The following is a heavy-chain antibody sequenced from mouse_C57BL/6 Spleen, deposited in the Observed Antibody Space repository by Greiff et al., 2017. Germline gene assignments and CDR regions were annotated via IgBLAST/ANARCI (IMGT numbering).Heavy chain of an antibody. CDR1: GYTFTSYW. D-gene: IGHD2-1*01. CDR3: TRWSYGTRAMDY. Sequence: EVQLQQSGTVLARPGASVKMSCKTSGYTFTSYWMHWVKPRPGQGLEWIGAIYPGNSDTSYKQKFKGKAKLTAVTSASTADMERSSRTNEDSAVYYCTRWSYGTRAMDYWGQGTSGTGSS. J-gene: IGHJ4*01. CDR2: IYPGNSDT. V-gene: IGHV1-5*01.